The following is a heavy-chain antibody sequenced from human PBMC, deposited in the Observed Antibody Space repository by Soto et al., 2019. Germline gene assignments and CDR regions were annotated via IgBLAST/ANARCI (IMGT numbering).Heavy chain of an antibody. V-gene: IGHV4-39*01. CDR2: IYYSGST. CDR3: ARHGDYYNWNYRTNFDY. Sequence: SETLSLTCTVSGGSISSSSYYWGWIRQPPGKGLEGIGSIYYSGSTYYNPSLKSRVTISVDTSKNQFSLKLSSVTAADTAVYYCARHGDYYNWNYRTNFDYWGQGTLVTVSS. CDR1: GGSISSSSYY. J-gene: IGHJ4*02. D-gene: IGHD1-7*01.